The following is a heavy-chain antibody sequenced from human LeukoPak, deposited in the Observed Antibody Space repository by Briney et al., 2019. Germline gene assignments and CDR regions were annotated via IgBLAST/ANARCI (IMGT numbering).Heavy chain of an antibody. CDR1: GFTVSSNY. CDR2: IYSGGST. V-gene: IGHV3-53*01. J-gene: IGHJ6*02. Sequence: GGSLRLSCAASGFTVSSNYMSWVRQAPGKGLEWVSVIYSGGSTYYADSVKGRFTISRDNSKNTLYLQMNSLRAEDTAVYYCARCWTSNCSSTSCYTTTYYYYGMDVWGQGTTVTVSS. CDR3: ARCWTSNCSSTSCYTTTYYYYGMDV. D-gene: IGHD2-2*01.